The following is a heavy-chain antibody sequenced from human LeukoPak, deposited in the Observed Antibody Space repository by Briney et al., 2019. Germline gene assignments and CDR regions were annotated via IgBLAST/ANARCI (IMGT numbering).Heavy chain of an antibody. CDR2: INPNSGGT. J-gene: IGHJ5*02. Sequence: ASVKVSCKASGYTFTGYYMHRVRQAPGQGLEWMGWINPNSGGTNYAQKFQGRVTMTRDTSISTAYMELSRLRSDDTAVYYCARDHRWQQLVYNWFDPWGQGTLVTVSS. D-gene: IGHD6-13*01. V-gene: IGHV1-2*02. CDR3: ARDHRWQQLVYNWFDP. CDR1: GYTFTGYY.